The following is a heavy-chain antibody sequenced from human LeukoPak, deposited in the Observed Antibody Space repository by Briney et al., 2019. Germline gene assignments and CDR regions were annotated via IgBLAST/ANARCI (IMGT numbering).Heavy chain of an antibody. CDR1: GFTFSNCA. V-gene: IGHV3-48*04. CDR3: ARVDQLEVAFDI. Sequence: PGGSLRLSCAASGFTFSNCAMHWVRQAPGKGLEWVSYISSSGSTIYYADSVKGRFTISRDNAKNSLYLQMNSLRAEDTAVYYCARVDQLEVAFDIWGQGTMVTVSS. CDR2: ISSSGSTI. J-gene: IGHJ3*02. D-gene: IGHD6-6*01.